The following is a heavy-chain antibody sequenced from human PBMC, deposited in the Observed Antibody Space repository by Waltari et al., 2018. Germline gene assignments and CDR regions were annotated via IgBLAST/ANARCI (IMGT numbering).Heavy chain of an antibody. J-gene: IGHJ6*03. D-gene: IGHD3-10*01. Sequence: QVQLQESGPGLVKPSETLSLTCTVSGGSISSYYWSWIRQPPGKGLEWIGYIYTSGSTNYNPPLKSRVTISVDTSKNQFSLKLSSVTAADTAVYYCARGQYYGSGSYYCYYYMDVWGKGTTVTVSS. V-gene: IGHV4-4*09. CDR1: GGSISSYY. CDR2: IYTSGST. CDR3: ARGQYYGSGSYYCYYYMDV.